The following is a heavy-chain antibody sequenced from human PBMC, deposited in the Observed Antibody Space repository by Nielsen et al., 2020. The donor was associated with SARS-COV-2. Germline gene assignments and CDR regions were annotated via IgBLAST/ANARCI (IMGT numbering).Heavy chain of an antibody. CDR2: ISYDGSNK. J-gene: IGHJ6*02. V-gene: IGHV3-30*18. D-gene: IGHD3-9*01. CDR1: GFTFSSYS. CDR3: AKAGARGYDILTGYYLDAYYYGMDV. Sequence: GESLKISCAASGFTFSSYSMHWVRQAPGKGLEWVAVISYDGSNKYYADSVKGRFTISRDNSKNTLYLQMNSLRAEDTAVYYCAKAGARGYDILTGYYLDAYYYGMDVWGQGTTVTVSS.